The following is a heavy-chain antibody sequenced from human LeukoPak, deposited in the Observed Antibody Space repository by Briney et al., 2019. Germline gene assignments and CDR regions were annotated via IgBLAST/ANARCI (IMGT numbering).Heavy chain of an antibody. J-gene: IGHJ6*02. Sequence: GASVKVSCKASGGTFGSHPISWVRQAPGQGLEWIGGIIPIFGSPNYAQKFQGRVTITADESTSTAYMELNSLRDEDTATYYCARGGMAARSYYFGMDVWGQGTTVIVSS. CDR2: IIPIFGSP. V-gene: IGHV1-69*13. CDR3: ARGGMAARSYYFGMDV. CDR1: GGTFGSHP. D-gene: IGHD6-6*01.